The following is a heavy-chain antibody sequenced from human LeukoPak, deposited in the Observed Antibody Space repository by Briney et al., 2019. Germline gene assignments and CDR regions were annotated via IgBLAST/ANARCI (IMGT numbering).Heavy chain of an antibody. CDR1: GGSFSGYY. V-gene: IGHV4-34*01. J-gene: IGHJ5*02. CDR3: ARHSGGTYYVSLDP. CDR2: INHSGST. D-gene: IGHD1-26*01. Sequence: PSETLSLTCAGYGGSFSGYYWSWIRQPPGKWLEWIGEINHSGSTNQNPSLKSRVTISVDTSKNQFSLKLSSVTAADTAVYYCARHSGGTYYVSLDPWGQGTLVTVSS.